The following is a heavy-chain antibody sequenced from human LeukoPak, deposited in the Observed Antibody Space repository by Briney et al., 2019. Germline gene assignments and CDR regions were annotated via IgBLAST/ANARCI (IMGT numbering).Heavy chain of an antibody. CDR1: GFTVSSNY. Sequence: VGSLRRSCAASGFTVSSNYMSWVRQAPGKWLEWVSVIDSGRSTYYADFVKARFTISRDNSKNTLYLQMNSQRAEDTAVYYCAREPTFGGARFIDHWGQGTLVTVPT. V-gene: IGHV3-53*01. D-gene: IGHD3-16*01. J-gene: IGHJ4*02. CDR3: AREPTFGGARFIDH. CDR2: IDSGRST.